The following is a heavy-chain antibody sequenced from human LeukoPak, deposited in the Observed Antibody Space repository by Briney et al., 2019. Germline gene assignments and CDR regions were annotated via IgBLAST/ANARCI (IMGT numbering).Heavy chain of an antibody. D-gene: IGHD3/OR15-3a*01. CDR3: ARDFFDLDYYYYGMDV. J-gene: IGHJ6*02. Sequence: SETLSLTCTVSGGSISSYYWSWIRQPAGKGLEWMGRIYTSGSTNYNPSLKSRVTMSVDTSKNQFSLKLSSVTAADTAVYYCARDFFDLDYYYYGMDVWGQGTTVTVSS. V-gene: IGHV4-4*07. CDR2: IYTSGST. CDR1: GGSISSYY.